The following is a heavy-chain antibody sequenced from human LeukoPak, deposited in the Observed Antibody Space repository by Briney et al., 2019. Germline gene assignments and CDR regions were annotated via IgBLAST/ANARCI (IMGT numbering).Heavy chain of an antibody. V-gene: IGHV3-7*01. CDR3: ARLYGDYVAYFDY. CDR1: GFIFSRYK. D-gene: IGHD4-17*01. J-gene: IGHJ4*02. CDR2: IKQDGSEK. Sequence: GGSLRLSCAASGFIFSRYKMSWVRQAPGKGLEWVASIKQDGSEKYYVDSVKGRFTISRDNAKNSLYLQMNSLRAEDTAVYYCARLYGDYVAYFDYWGQGTLVTVSS.